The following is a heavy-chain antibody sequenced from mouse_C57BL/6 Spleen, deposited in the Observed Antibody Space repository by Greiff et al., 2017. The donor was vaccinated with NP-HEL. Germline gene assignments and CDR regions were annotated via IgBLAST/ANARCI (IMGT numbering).Heavy chain of an antibody. J-gene: IGHJ4*01. Sequence: EVMLVESGGGLVQPKGSLKLSCAASGFSFNTYAMNWVRQAPGKGLEWVARIRSKSNNYATYYADSVKDRFTISRDDSESMLYLQMNNLKTEDTAMYYCVRRGTGTKGYYYAMDYWGQGTSVTVSS. D-gene: IGHD4-1*01. CDR3: VRRGTGTKGYYYAMDY. CDR1: GFSFNTYA. V-gene: IGHV10-1*01. CDR2: IRSKSNNYAT.